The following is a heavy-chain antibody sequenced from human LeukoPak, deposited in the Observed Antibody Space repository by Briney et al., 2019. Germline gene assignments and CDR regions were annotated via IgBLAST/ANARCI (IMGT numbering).Heavy chain of an antibody. CDR3: ARRAGGYSHPYDY. J-gene: IGHJ4*02. V-gene: IGHV3-11*01. D-gene: IGHD4-23*01. CDR1: GFTFSDYY. Sequence: GGSLRLSCAASGFTFSDYYMSWIRQAPGKGLEWVSYISTSGDTIYYADSVKGRFTISRDSAKSSLYLQVNSLRAEDTAVYYCARRAGGYSHPYDYWGQGTLVTVSS. CDR2: ISTSGDTI.